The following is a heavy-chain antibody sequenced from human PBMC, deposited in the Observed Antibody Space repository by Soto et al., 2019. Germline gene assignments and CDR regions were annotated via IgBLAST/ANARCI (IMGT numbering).Heavy chain of an antibody. CDR1: GFNFSSYA. J-gene: IGHJ4*02. V-gene: IGHV3-30-3*01. D-gene: IGHD3-22*01. CDR2: ISYDGSNK. CDR3: ARVLGYYDSSGYGNYFDY. Sequence: GGSLRLSWAASGFNFSSYAMHWVRQAPGKGLEWVAVISYDGSNKYYADSVKGRFTISRDNSKNTLYLQMNGLRAEDTAVYYCARVLGYYDSSGYGNYFDYWVQGTLVTVSS.